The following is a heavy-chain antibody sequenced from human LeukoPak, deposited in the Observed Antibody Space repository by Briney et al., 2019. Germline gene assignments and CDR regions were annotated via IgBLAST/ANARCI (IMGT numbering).Heavy chain of an antibody. D-gene: IGHD5-12*01. CDR3: ATLPATKEPFDY. Sequence: GGSLRLSCAASGFTFSSYSMNWVRQAPGKGLEWVSSISSSSYIYYADSVKGRFTISRDNAKNSLYLQMNSLRAEDTAVYYCATLPATKEPFDYWGQGTLVTVSS. V-gene: IGHV3-21*01. CDR1: GFTFSSYS. CDR2: ISSSSYI. J-gene: IGHJ4*02.